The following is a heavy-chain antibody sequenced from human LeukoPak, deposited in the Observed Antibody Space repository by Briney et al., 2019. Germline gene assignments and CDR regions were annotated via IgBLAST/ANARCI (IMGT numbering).Heavy chain of an antibody. J-gene: IGHJ6*03. CDR1: GFTFSSYS. CDR2: ISSSSSTI. CDR3: ARVGATPGGYYYYYMDV. Sequence: GSLRLSCAASGFTFSSYSMNWVRQAPGKGLEWVSYISSSSSTIYYADSVKGRFTISRDNAKNSLYLQMNSLRAEDTAVYYCARVGATPGGYYYYYMDVWGKGTTVTISS. V-gene: IGHV3-48*01. D-gene: IGHD1-26*01.